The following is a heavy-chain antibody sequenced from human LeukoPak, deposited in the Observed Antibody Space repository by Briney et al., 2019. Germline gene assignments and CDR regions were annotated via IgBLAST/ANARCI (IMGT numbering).Heavy chain of an antibody. J-gene: IGHJ4*02. V-gene: IGHV3-21*01. Sequence: GGSLRLSCAASGFTFSSYTLNSVRQAPGKGLEWVSSISSAGGYIYYADSVKGRFTISRDNAKNSPYLQMHSLRAVDTAVYYCAREIVSSTSFDNWGQGTLVTVSS. D-gene: IGHD2-2*01. CDR1: GFTFSSYT. CDR2: ISSAGGYI. CDR3: AREIVSSTSFDN.